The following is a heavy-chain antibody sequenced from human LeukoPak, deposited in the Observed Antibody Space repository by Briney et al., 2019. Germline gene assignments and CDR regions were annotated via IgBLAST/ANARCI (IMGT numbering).Heavy chain of an antibody. V-gene: IGHV1-69*01. CDR2: IIPIFGTA. Sequence: SVKVSCKASGGTFISYAISWVRQAPGQGLEWMGGIIPIFGTANYAQKFQGRVTITADESTSTAYMELSSLRSEDTAVYYCARDVSGVSIAAAGNEHYYYYYGMDVWGQGTTVTVSS. J-gene: IGHJ6*02. CDR3: ARDVSGVSIAAAGNEHYYYYYGMDV. CDR1: GGTFISYA. D-gene: IGHD6-13*01.